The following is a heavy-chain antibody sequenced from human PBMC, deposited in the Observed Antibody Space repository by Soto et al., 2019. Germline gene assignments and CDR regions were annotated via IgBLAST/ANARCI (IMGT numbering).Heavy chain of an antibody. CDR1: GGTFSSYA. V-gene: IGHV1-69*01. CDR2: IIPIFGTA. Sequence: QVQLVQSGAEVKKPGSSVKVSCKASGGTFSSYAISWVRQAPGQGLEWMGGIIPIFGTANYAQKFQGRVTITADESTSTAYMELSSLRSEDTAVYYCASCSRARIAARPDYYYYYCMDVWGQGTTVTVSS. CDR3: ASCSRARIAARPDYYYYYCMDV. J-gene: IGHJ6*02. D-gene: IGHD6-6*01.